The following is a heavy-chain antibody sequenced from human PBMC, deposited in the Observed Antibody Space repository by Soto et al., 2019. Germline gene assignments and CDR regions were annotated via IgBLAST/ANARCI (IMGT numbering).Heavy chain of an antibody. D-gene: IGHD2-2*02. CDR1: GFTFSDYY. V-gene: IGHV3-11*01. Sequence: GGSLRLSCAASGFTFSDYYMSWIRQAPGKGLEWVSYISSSGSTIYYADSVKGRFTISRDNAKNSLYLQMNSLRAEDTAVYYFAREVDCSSTSCYSNYYYYMDVWGKGTTVTVSS. CDR3: AREVDCSSTSCYSNYYYYMDV. J-gene: IGHJ6*03. CDR2: ISSSGSTI.